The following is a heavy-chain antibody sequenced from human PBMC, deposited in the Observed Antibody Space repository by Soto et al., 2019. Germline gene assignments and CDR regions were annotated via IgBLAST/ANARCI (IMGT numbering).Heavy chain of an antibody. V-gene: IGHV3-23*01. D-gene: IGHD6-19*01. CDR3: AKRVAGGREGFDY. CDR1: GFTFSSYA. CDR2: ISGSGGST. Sequence: EVQLLESGGGLVQPGGSLRLSCAASGFTFSSYAMSWVRQAPRKGLEWVSAISGSGGSTYYADSVKGRFTISRDNSKNTLYLQMNSLRAEDTAGYYCAKRVAGGREGFDYWGQGTLVIVSS. J-gene: IGHJ4*02.